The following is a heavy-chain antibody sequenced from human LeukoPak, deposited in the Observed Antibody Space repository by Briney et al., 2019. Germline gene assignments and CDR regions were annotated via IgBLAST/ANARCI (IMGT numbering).Heavy chain of an antibody. CDR2: IDHTGST. Sequence: SETLSLTCSVSDDSITMYYWTWIRQPPGKGLEWIGYIDHTGSTNFNPSLNGRVSISRDTPKNLFSLTLRSVTAADTAFYFCARGCVSASTWYSTYDYYFYMDVWGKGTTVTVSS. D-gene: IGHD1-1*01. CDR3: ARGCVSASTWYSTYDYYFYMDV. V-gene: IGHV4-59*01. J-gene: IGHJ6*03. CDR1: DDSITMYY.